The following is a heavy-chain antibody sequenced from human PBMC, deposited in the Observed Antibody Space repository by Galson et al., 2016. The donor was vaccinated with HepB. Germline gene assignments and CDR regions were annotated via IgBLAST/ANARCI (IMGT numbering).Heavy chain of an antibody. D-gene: IGHD2-2*01. CDR1: GGSFSGYY. CDR2: ISHSGST. Sequence: ETLSLTCVVYGGSFSGYYWSWIRQSPGKGLEWIGEISHSGSTNYNPSFKSRVTISVETSKKQFPLKLSSVTAADTAVYYCARVYEYCSRTNCYDYWGQGTLVTVSS. V-gene: IGHV4-34*01. J-gene: IGHJ4*02. CDR3: ARVYEYCSRTNCYDY.